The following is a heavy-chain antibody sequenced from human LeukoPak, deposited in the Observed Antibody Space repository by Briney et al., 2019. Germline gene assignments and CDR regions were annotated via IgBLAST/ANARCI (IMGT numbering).Heavy chain of an antibody. CDR3: ARDRLNRAYCGNDCYSAAFDY. D-gene: IGHD2-21*02. Sequence: GGSLRLSCAASGFTFSTYDMHWVRQVTGKGLEWVSAIGTGDDTYYLGSVKGRFTISRENAKNVLYLQMNSLRPEDTAVYYCARDRLNRAYCGNDCYSAAFDYWGQGTLVTVSS. CDR1: GFTFSTYD. J-gene: IGHJ4*02. V-gene: IGHV3-13*01. CDR2: IGTGDDT.